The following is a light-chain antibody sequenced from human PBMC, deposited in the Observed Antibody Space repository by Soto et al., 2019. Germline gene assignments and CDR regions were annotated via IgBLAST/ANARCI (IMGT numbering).Light chain of an antibody. V-gene: IGKV3-15*01. CDR2: CAS. J-gene: IGKJ1*01. CDR1: QRLXDT. CDR3: QQYENGTWT. Sequence: EIALTQSAFALSVSPGGRATLSCRASQRLXDTLAWYQQKPGQAPRFLXPCASTMAPGFPARLSGSGSGTDFTLTISSLQSEYFAVYYCQQYENGTWTFGQGTKVDIK.